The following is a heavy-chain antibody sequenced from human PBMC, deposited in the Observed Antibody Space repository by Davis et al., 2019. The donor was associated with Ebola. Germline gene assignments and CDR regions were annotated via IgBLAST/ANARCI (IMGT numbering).Heavy chain of an antibody. V-gene: IGHV4-59*01. CDR1: GGSISSYY. D-gene: IGHD4-17*01. CDR3: ARVGDLFDY. CDR2: IYYSGST. J-gene: IGHJ4*02. Sequence: SETLSLTCTVSGGSISSYYWSWIRQPPGKGLEWIGYIYYSGSTNYNPSLKSRVTISVDTSKNQFSLKLGSVTAADTAVYYCARVGDLFDYWGQGTLVTVSS.